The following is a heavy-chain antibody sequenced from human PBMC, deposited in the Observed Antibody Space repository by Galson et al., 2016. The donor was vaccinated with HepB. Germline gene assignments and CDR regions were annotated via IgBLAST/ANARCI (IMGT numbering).Heavy chain of an antibody. CDR2: IYWDDDK. V-gene: IGHV2-5*02. CDR1: GFSLTTDGVG. Sequence: PALVKPTQTLTLTCSFSGFSLTTDGVGMGWIRQPPGKALEWLALIYWDDDKRYSPSLKTSLTITKDTSKNQVVLTMTNMDPVDTATYYCAHFTGDVWSDYLGAFDVWGQGTVVTVSS. J-gene: IGHJ3*01. D-gene: IGHD3-3*01. CDR3: AHFTGDVWSDYLGAFDV.